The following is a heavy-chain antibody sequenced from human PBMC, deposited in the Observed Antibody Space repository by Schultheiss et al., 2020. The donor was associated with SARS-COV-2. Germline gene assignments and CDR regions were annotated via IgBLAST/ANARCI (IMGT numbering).Heavy chain of an antibody. CDR2: IYYSGST. V-gene: IGHV4-59*04. J-gene: IGHJ4*02. CDR3: AARGRQLVRFVWLDY. Sequence: GSLRLSCAASGFTFSSYSMNWVRQAPGKGLEWIGSIYYSGSTYYNPSLKSRVTISVDTSKNQFSLKLSSVTAADTAVYYCAARGRQLVRFVWLDYWGQGTLVTVSS. D-gene: IGHD6-6*01. CDR1: GFTFSSYS.